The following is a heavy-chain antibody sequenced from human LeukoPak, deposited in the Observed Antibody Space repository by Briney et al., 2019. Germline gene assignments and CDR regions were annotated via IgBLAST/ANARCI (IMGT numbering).Heavy chain of an antibody. V-gene: IGHV4-59*01. CDR1: GGSISSYY. CDR2: IYYSGST. J-gene: IGHJ4*02. D-gene: IGHD3-22*01. Sequence: TPSETLSLTCTVSGGSISSYYWSWIRQPPGKGLEWIGYIYYSGSTNYNPSLKSRVTISVDTSKNQFSLKLSSVTAADTAVYYCARDDSSGYYVYWGQGTLVTVSS. CDR3: ARDDSSGYYVY.